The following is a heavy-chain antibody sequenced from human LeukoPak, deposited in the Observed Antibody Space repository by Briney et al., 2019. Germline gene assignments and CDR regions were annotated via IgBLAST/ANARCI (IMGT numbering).Heavy chain of an antibody. D-gene: IGHD1-1*01. J-gene: IGHJ4*02. CDR1: GFTFSSYA. V-gene: IGHV3-23*01. CDR3: AKVVSGGKLERLVEYYFDY. Sequence: GGSLRLSCAASGFTFSSYAMSWVRQAPGKGLEWVSAIRGSGGSTYYADSVKGRFTISRDNSKNTLYLQMNSLRAEDTAVYYCAKVVSGGKLERLVEYYFDYWGQGTLVTVSS. CDR2: IRGSGGST.